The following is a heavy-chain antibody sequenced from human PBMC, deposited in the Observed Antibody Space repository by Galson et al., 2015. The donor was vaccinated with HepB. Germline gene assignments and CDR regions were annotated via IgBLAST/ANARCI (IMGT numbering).Heavy chain of an antibody. D-gene: IGHD3-9*01. CDR2: ISSSSSFT. V-gene: IGHV3-11*06. CDR3: ASAVDVLRYFDWKE. Sequence: SLRLSCAASGFTFTDYYMSWIRQAPGKGLEWLSYISSSSSFTNYADSVKGRFTVSRDNAKNSLYLQMNSLRAEDTAVYYCASAVDVLRYFDWKEWGQGTLVTVSS. CDR1: GFTFTDYY. J-gene: IGHJ4*02.